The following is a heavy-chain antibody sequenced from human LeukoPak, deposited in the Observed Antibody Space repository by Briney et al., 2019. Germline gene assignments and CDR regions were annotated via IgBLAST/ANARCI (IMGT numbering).Heavy chain of an antibody. Sequence: GESLQISCKGSGYSFTSYWIGWVRQMPGKGLEWMGIIYPGDSDTRYSPSFQGQVTISADKSISTAYLQWSSLKASDTAMYYCARHRSGYCSGGSCYPTDYWGQGTLVTVSS. CDR3: ARHRSGYCSGGSCYPTDY. CDR2: IYPGDSDT. V-gene: IGHV5-51*01. D-gene: IGHD2-15*01. J-gene: IGHJ4*02. CDR1: GYSFTSYW.